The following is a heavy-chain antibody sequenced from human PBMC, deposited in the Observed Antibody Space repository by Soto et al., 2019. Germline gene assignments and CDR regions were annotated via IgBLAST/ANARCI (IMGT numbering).Heavy chain of an antibody. V-gene: IGHV4-59*01. CDR1: GGSISSYY. CDR2: IYYSGST. CDR3: ASVIAVAGYDAFDI. D-gene: IGHD6-19*01. J-gene: IGHJ3*02. Sequence: SETLSLTCTVSGGSISSYYWSWIRQPPGKGLEWIGYIYYSGSTNYNPSLKSRVTISVDTSKNQFSLKLSSVTAADTAVYYCASVIAVAGYDAFDIWGQGTMVTVSS.